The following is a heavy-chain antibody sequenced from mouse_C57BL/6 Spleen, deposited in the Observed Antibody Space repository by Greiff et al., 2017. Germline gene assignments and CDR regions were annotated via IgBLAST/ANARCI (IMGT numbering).Heavy chain of an antibody. J-gene: IGHJ3*01. Sequence: VKLQQPGTELVKPGASVKLSCKASGYTFTSYWMHWVKQRPGQGLEWIGNINPSNGGTNYNEKCKSKATLTVDKSSSTAYMQLSSLTSEDSAVYYCARDYYCSSLFAYWGQGTLVTVSA. D-gene: IGHD1-1*01. CDR2: INPSNGGT. V-gene: IGHV1-53*01. CDR1: GYTFTSYW. CDR3: ARDYYCSSLFAY.